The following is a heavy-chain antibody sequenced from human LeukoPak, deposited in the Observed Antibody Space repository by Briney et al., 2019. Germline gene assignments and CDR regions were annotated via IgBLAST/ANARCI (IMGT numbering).Heavy chain of an antibody. V-gene: IGHV7-4-1*02. CDR3: ARDLGYYYDSSGYVRGINWFDP. D-gene: IGHD3-22*01. Sequence: ASVKVSCKASGYTFTSYAMNWVRQAPGQGLEWMGWINTNTGNPTYAQGFTGRFVFSLDTSVSTAYLQISSLKAEDTAVYYCARDLGYYYDSSGYVRGINWFDPWGQGTLVTVSS. CDR1: GYTFTSYA. CDR2: INTNTGNP. J-gene: IGHJ5*02.